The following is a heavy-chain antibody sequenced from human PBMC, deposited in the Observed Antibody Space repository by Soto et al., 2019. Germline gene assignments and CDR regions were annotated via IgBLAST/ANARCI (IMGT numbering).Heavy chain of an antibody. D-gene: IGHD2-2*01. Sequence: GXSVKVSCKASVGSFSSYAISWVRQAPGQGLEWMGGIIPIFGTANYAQKFQGRVTITADESTSTAYMELSSLRSEDTAVYYCARDGIVVVPAAVYYYYGMDVWGQGTTVTVSS. CDR2: IIPIFGTA. V-gene: IGHV1-69*13. CDR3: ARDGIVVVPAAVYYYYGMDV. CDR1: VGSFSSYA. J-gene: IGHJ6*02.